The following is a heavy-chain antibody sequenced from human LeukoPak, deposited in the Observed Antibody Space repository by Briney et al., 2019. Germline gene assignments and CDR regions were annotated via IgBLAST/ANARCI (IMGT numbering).Heavy chain of an antibody. V-gene: IGHV3-74*01. J-gene: IGHJ4*02. CDR3: ARDLRVRGVSNYFDY. CDR2: INSDGSST. Sequence: GGSLRLSCAASGFTFSSYWLHWVRQAPGKGLVWVSRINSDGSSTSYADSVRGRFTISRDNAKNTLYLQMNSLRAEDTAVYYCARDLRVRGVSNYFDYWGQGTLVTVPS. D-gene: IGHD3-10*01. CDR1: GFTFSSYW.